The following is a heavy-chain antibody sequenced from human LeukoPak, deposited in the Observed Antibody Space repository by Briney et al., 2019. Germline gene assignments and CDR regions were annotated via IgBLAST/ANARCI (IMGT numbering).Heavy chain of an antibody. J-gene: IGHJ4*02. V-gene: IGHV1-18*01. CDR2: ISGNNDNP. CDR3: ARDGTSTDVY. Sequence: GASVKVSCKTSGYTFSNFGINWVRQAPGQGLEWMGWISGNNDNPNYGQKLQGRFTVTTDSSTSTAYMELRNLRFDDTAVYYCARDGTSTDVYWGQGTLVTVSS. CDR1: GYTFSNFG. D-gene: IGHD2-2*01.